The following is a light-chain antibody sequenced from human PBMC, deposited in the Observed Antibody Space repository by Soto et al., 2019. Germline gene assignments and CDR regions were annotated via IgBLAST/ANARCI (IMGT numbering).Light chain of an antibody. Sequence: AIQVTQSPSSLSASVGDTVTITCRASQGISSAFAWYQQKPGKVPRLLIYDVFNLQSGVPSRFSGSGSGTDFTLTISRLQPEDFANYYCQQLETYPRTFGQGTRLEVK. V-gene: IGKV1-13*02. CDR2: DVF. J-gene: IGKJ5*01. CDR3: QQLETYPRT. CDR1: QGISSA.